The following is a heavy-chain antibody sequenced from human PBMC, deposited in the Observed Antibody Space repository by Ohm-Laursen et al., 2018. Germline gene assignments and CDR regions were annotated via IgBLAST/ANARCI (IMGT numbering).Heavy chain of an antibody. CDR2: IIPILGIA. D-gene: IGHD5-18*01. Sequence: SSVKVSCKASGGTFSSYAISWVRQAPGQGLEWMGRIIPILGIANYAQKFQGRVTITADKSTSTAYMELSSLRSEDTAVYYGAREIVDTAMAADYWGQGTLVTVSS. CDR3: AREIVDTAMAADY. J-gene: IGHJ4*02. CDR1: GGTFSSYA. V-gene: IGHV1-69*04.